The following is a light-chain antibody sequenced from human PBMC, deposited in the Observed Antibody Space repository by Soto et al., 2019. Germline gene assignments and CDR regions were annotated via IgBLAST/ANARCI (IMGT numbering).Light chain of an antibody. Sequence: EIVLTQSPGTLSLSPGERVTLSCRASQSVSSSFLAWYQQKGGQAPRLLIYGASRRATGIPDRFSGSGSGTDFPLTISRLEPEVFAVYYCQQYGSSYTFGQGTKLEIK. CDR2: GAS. J-gene: IGKJ2*01. V-gene: IGKV3-20*01. CDR1: QSVSSSF. CDR3: QQYGSSYT.